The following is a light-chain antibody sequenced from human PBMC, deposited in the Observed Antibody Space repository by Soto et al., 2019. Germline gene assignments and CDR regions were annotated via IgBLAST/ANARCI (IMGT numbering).Light chain of an antibody. J-gene: IGLJ1*01. V-gene: IGLV2-14*01. CDR3: SSYTSSSTRV. CDR2: DVS. Sequence: QSALTQPASVSGSPGQSIIMSCTGTSSDVGGYNYVSWYQQHPGKAPKLMIYDVSNRPSGVSNRFSGSKSGNTASLTISGLQREDEADYDCSSYTSSSTRVFGTGTKLTVL. CDR1: SSDVGGYNY.